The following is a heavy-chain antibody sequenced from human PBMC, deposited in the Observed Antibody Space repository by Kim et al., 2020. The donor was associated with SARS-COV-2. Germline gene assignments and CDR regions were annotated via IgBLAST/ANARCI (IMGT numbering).Heavy chain of an antibody. CDR3: ARDHREWLQYTANWYFDL. V-gene: IGHV4-59*01. Sequence: SETLSLTCTVSGGSISSYYWSWIRQPPGKGLEWIGYIYYSGSTNYNPSLKRRGTISVDKSKNQFSLKLSSVTAADTAVYYCARDHREWLQYTANWYFDLWGRGTLVTVSS. J-gene: IGHJ2*01. CDR2: IYYSGST. D-gene: IGHD3-3*01. CDR1: GGSISSYY.